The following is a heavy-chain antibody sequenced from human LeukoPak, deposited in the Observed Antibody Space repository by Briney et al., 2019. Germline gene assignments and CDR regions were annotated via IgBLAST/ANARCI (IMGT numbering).Heavy chain of an antibody. CDR2: IYTSGST. J-gene: IGHJ3*02. Sequence: SETLSLTCTVSGGSISSYYWSWIRQPAGKGLEWIGRIYTSGSTNYNPSLKSRVTMSVDTSKNQFSLKLSSVTAADTAVYYCARDGKARVRGVRFADDAFDIWGQGTMVTVSS. CDR3: ARDGKARVRGVRFADDAFDI. CDR1: GGSISSYY. D-gene: IGHD3-10*01. V-gene: IGHV4-4*07.